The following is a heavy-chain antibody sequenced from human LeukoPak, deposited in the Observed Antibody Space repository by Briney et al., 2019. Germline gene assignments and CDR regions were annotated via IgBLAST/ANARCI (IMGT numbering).Heavy chain of an antibody. CDR2: TYYRSKWFN. CDR1: GDSVSRNSAA. V-gene: IGHV6-1*01. CDR3: ARDPGGWFDP. J-gene: IGHJ5*02. Sequence: SQTLSLTCAISGDSVSRNSAAWNWIRQSPSRGLEWLGRTYYRSKWFNDYAVSVQSRITINPDTSTNQVSLQLNSVTPEDTAVYYCARDPGGWFDPWGQGTLVTVSS.